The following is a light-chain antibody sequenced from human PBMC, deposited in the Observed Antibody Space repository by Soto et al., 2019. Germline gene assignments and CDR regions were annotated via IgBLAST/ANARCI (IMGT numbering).Light chain of an antibody. CDR1: QGISSH. CDR3: QQLNSYPIT. Sequence: DIQMTQYPYSLSASVGDRVTITCRASQGISSHLAWYQQKPGKAPKLLIYAASTLQTGVPSRFSGGGSGTDFTLTISSLQPEDFATYYCQQLNSYPITFGQGTLLEIK. V-gene: IGKV1-9*01. CDR2: AAS. J-gene: IGKJ5*01.